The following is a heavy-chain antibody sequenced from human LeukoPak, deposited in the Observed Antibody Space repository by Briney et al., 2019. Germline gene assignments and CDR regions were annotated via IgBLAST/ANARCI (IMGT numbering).Heavy chain of an antibody. J-gene: IGHJ4*02. Sequence: GGSLRLSCAASGFTFSSYAMSWVRQPPAKGLEWVSAISGSGGSTYYADSVKGRFTISRDNSKNTLYLQMNSLRAEDTAVYYCVNVGSTSCFDYWGQGALVTVSS. CDR2: ISGSGGST. CDR3: VNVGSTSCFDY. D-gene: IGHD2-2*01. V-gene: IGHV3-23*01. CDR1: GFTFSSYA.